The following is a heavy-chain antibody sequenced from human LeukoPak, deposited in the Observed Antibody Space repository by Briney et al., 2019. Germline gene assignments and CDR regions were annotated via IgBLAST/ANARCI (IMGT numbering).Heavy chain of an antibody. Sequence: GESLKISCKGSGYSFSNYWIDWVRQTPGKGLEYVGIIYPGDSETRYSPSFQGQVTISADKSINTAYLQWSSLKASDTAIYYCARRGYNCNDGRCYSGGLDSWGQGTLVTVSS. CDR3: ARRGYNCNDGRCYSGGLDS. V-gene: IGHV5-51*01. D-gene: IGHD2-15*01. CDR2: IYPGDSET. J-gene: IGHJ4*02. CDR1: GYSFSNYW.